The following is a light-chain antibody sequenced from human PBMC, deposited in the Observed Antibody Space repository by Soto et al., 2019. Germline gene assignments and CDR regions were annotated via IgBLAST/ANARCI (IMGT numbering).Light chain of an antibody. Sequence: QSVLTQPPSASGTPGQRVTISCSGSSSNIGDNYVYWYQQLPGTAPKLVIYRNNQRPSGVPDRFSGSKSATSASLAITGLRPEDEADYYCCSYAGSSTFYVFGIGTKVTVL. J-gene: IGLJ1*01. CDR3: CSYAGSSTFYV. V-gene: IGLV1-47*01. CDR1: SSNIGDNY. CDR2: RNN.